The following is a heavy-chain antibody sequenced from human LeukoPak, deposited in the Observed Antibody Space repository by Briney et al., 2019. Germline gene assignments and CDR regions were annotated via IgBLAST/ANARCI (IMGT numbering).Heavy chain of an antibody. Sequence: GGSLRLSCAASGFTFSNVWMSWVRQVPGKGLEWVGRIRRKTDGETTDHAAPVKGRFTTSRDDSKNTLYLQMNSLKTEDTAVYYCVTDLVIKGYFDYWGQGALVTVSS. CDR2: IRRKTDGETT. D-gene: IGHD2-21*01. CDR3: VTDLVIKGYFDY. J-gene: IGHJ4*02. V-gene: IGHV3-15*01. CDR1: GFTFSNVW.